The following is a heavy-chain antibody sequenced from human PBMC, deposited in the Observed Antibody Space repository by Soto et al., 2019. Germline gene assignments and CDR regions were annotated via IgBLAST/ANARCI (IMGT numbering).Heavy chain of an antibody. CDR3: AKVDHRSPYYYGMDV. CDR2: VSGSGDST. Sequence: GGSLRLSCAASGFTFSSYAMTWVRQAPGRGLEGVSAVSGSGDSTYYADFVKGRFTISRDNSKNTIYLQMNSLRAEDTALYYCAKVDHRSPYYYGMDVWGQGTTVTVSS. V-gene: IGHV3-23*01. D-gene: IGHD6-13*01. CDR1: GFTFSSYA. J-gene: IGHJ6*02.